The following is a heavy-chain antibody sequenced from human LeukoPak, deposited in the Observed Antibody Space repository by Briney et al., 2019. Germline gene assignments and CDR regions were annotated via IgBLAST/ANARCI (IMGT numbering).Heavy chain of an antibody. CDR3: AKDRLVRDQGGFDY. V-gene: IGHV3-64*01. D-gene: IGHD3-10*01. Sequence: GGSLRLSCAASGFSFSNYAFHWVRQAPGKGLEYISIVSSNGGSTYYATSVKGRFTISRDNSKNTLFLQMGSLRVEDTAVYYCAKDRLVRDQGGFDYWGQGTLVTVSS. CDR2: VSSNGGST. CDR1: GFSFSNYA. J-gene: IGHJ4*02.